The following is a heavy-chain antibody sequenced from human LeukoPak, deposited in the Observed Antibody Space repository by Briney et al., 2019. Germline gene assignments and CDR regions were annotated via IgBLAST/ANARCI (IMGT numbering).Heavy chain of an antibody. CDR3: ARLADRSSSSCRSFDY. Sequence: ASVKVSCKALGYTFTDHYFHWLRQAPGQGLEWMGWINPNSGFTNYAQKFQGRVTMTRDTSISTAYMELSRLRSDDTAVYYCARLADRSSSSCRSFDYWGQGTLVTVSS. V-gene: IGHV1-2*02. CDR2: INPNSGFT. CDR1: GYTFTDHY. J-gene: IGHJ4*02. D-gene: IGHD2-2*01.